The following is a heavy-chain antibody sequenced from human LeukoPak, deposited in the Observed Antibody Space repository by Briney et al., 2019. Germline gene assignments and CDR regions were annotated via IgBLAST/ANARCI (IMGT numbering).Heavy chain of an antibody. J-gene: IGHJ3*02. V-gene: IGHV3-9*01. D-gene: IGHD2-21*02. CDR3: AKGYCGGDCYSRGAFDI. CDR1: GFTFDDYA. CDR2: ISWNSGSI. Sequence: GGSLRLSCAASGFTFDDYAMHWVRQAPGKGLEWVSGISWNSGSIGYADSVKGRFTISRDNAKNSLYLQMNSLRAEDTALYYCAKGYCGGDCYSRGAFDIWGQGTMVTVSS.